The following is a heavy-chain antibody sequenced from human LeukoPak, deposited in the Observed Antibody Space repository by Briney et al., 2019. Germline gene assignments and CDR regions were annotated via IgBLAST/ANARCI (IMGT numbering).Heavy chain of an antibody. V-gene: IGHV3-23*01. CDR3: AKVVSLWFGEFADYFDY. CDR1: GFTFSSYA. D-gene: IGHD3-10*01. J-gene: IGHJ4*02. Sequence: PGGSLRLSCAASGFTFSSYAMSWVRQAPGKGLEWVSAISGSGGSTYYADSVKGRFTISRDNSKNTLYLQMNSLRAEDTAVYYCAKVVSLWFGEFADYFDYWGQGTLVTVSS. CDR2: ISGSGGST.